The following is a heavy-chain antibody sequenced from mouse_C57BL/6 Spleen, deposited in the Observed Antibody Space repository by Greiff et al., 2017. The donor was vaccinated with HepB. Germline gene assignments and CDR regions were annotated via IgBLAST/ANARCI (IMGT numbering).Heavy chain of an antibody. V-gene: IGHV5-4*01. J-gene: IGHJ4*01. CDR3: AREATGNAMDY. CDR2: ISDGGSYT. CDR1: GFTFSSYA. Sequence: EVMLVESGGGLVKPGGSLKLSCAASGFTFSSYAMSWVRQTPEKRLEWVATISDGGSYTYYPDNVKGRFTISRDNAKNNLYLQMSHLKSEDTAMYYCAREATGNAMDYWGQGTSVTVSS.